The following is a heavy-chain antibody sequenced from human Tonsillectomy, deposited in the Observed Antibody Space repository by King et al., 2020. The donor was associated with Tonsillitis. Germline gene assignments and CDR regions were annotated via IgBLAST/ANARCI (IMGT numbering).Heavy chain of an antibody. Sequence: VQLPQWGAGLLKPSATLSLTCAVYGGSFSGYYWSWIRQPPGKGLEWIGEINHSGSTNSNPSLKSRVTISVDTSKNQFSLKLRSVTAADTAVYYCARGGAYYYYMDVWDKGTTVTVSS. V-gene: IGHV4-34*01. D-gene: IGHD3-10*01. CDR1: GGSFSGYY. CDR3: ARGGAYYYYMDV. CDR2: INHSGST. J-gene: IGHJ6*03.